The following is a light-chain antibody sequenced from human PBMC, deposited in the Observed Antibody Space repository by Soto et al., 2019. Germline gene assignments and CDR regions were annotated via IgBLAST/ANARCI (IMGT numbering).Light chain of an antibody. CDR2: AAS. CDR3: QQSYSSHVT. J-gene: IGKJ2*01. CDR1: QSISSF. V-gene: IGKV1-39*01. Sequence: DIQMTQSPSSLSASVGDRVTIACRASQSISSFLSWYQQKPGKAPKLLIHAASSLQSGVPSRFSGSGSGTDFTLTIGSLQPEDFASYYCQQSYSSHVTFGQGTKLEIK.